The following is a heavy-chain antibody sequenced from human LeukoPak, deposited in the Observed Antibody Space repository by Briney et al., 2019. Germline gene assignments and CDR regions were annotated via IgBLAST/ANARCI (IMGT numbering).Heavy chain of an antibody. Sequence: GGPLRLSCAASEFTLNNAWMNWVRQAPGKGLEWVGHIKSESYGGTTDYSAPVKGRFTISRDDSKNTLYLQMNSLKTEDTAVYYCATLTKPLAYGYWGQGSLVTVSS. CDR3: ATLTKPLAYGY. CDR1: EFTLNNAW. J-gene: IGHJ4*02. CDR2: IKSESYGGTT. D-gene: IGHD4-11*01. V-gene: IGHV3-15*07.